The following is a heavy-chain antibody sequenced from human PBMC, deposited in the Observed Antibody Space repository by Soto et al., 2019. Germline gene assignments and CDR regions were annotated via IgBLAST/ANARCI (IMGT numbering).Heavy chain of an antibody. D-gene: IGHD1-26*01. CDR1: GYTFTSYY. Sequence: ASVKVSCKASGYTFTSYYMHWVRQAPGQGLEWMGIINPSGGSTSYAQKFQGRVTMTRDTSTSTVYMELSSLRSDDTAVYYCARSTTPDAFDIWGQGTMVTVSS. CDR3: ARSTTPDAFDI. J-gene: IGHJ3*02. CDR2: INPSGGST. V-gene: IGHV1-46*01.